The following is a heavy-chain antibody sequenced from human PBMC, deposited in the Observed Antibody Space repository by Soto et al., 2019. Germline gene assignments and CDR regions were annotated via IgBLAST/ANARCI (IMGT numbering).Heavy chain of an antibody. CDR2: ISAYNGNT. CDR1: GYTFTSYG. Sequence: ASVKVSCKASGYTFTSYGISWVRQAPGQGLEWMGWISAYNGNTNYAQKFQGRVTITADESTSTAYMELSSLRSEDTAVYYCAREPEYCGGDCPPPRYYYGMDVWGQGTTVTVSS. V-gene: IGHV1-18*04. J-gene: IGHJ6*02. CDR3: AREPEYCGGDCPPPRYYYGMDV. D-gene: IGHD2-21*02.